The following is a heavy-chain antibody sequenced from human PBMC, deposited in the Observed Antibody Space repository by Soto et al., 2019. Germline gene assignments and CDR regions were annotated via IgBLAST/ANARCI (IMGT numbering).Heavy chain of an antibody. J-gene: IGHJ6*02. D-gene: IGHD3-3*01. Sequence: QVQLQESGPGLVKPSETLSLTCTVSGGSISSYYWSWIRQPPGKGLEWIGYIYYSGSTNYNPSLKSRVTISVDTSKNQFSLKLSSVTAADTAVYYCAGGAYYDFWSGYFGYYYGMDVWGQGTTVTVSS. V-gene: IGHV4-59*01. CDR2: IYYSGST. CDR3: AGGAYYDFWSGYFGYYYGMDV. CDR1: GGSISSYY.